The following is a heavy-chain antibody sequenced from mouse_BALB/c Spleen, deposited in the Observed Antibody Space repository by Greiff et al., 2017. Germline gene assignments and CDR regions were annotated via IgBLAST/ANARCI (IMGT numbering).Heavy chain of an antibody. Sequence: EVKLMESGPGLVKPSQSLSLTCTVTGYSITSDYAWNWIRQFPGNKLEWMGYISYSGSTSYNPSLKSRISITRDTSKNQFFLQLNSVTTEDTATYYCAREDGNYGYFDVWGAGTTVTVSS. D-gene: IGHD2-1*01. V-gene: IGHV3-2*02. J-gene: IGHJ1*01. CDR2: ISYSGST. CDR3: AREDGNYGYFDV. CDR1: GYSITSDYA.